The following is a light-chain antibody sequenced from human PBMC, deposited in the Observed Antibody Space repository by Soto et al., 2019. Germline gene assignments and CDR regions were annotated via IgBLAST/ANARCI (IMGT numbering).Light chain of an antibody. CDR2: FGS. Sequence: EIVMTQSPLTLPVTPGEPASISCRSSQSLLYNNTYNYLDWYVQKPGQSPQLLIYFGSNRAPGVPDRFSGSGSGTEFTLTISSLQPDDFATYYCQQYNSVSLLTFGGGTKVDIK. CDR3: QQYNSVSLLT. V-gene: IGKV2-28*01. CDR1: QSLLYNNTYNY. J-gene: IGKJ4*01.